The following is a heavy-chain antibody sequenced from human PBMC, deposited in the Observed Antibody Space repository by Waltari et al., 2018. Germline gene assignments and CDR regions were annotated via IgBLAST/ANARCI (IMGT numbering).Heavy chain of an antibody. J-gene: IGHJ5*02. Sequence: EVQLLEPGGDLIQPGGSLRPSWAASGFTFCSYAMSWVRQAPGKGLEWVSIIDSGGSTNYADSVKGRFTISRDNSKNTLYLQMNSLRVEDTAVYYCTKDPSWGQGTLVTVSS. CDR2: IDSGGST. CDR3: TKDPS. V-gene: IGHV3-23*03. CDR1: GFTFCSYA.